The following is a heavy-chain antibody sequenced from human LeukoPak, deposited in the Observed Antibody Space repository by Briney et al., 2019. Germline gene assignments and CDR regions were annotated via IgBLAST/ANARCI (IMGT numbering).Heavy chain of an antibody. CDR1: GGPISSSNW. Sequence: SETLSLTCAVSGGPISSSNWWSWVRQPPGKGLEWIGEIYHSGSTNYNPSLKSRVTISLDKSKNQFSLKMSSVTAADTAVYYCARGTAAADYYYYYYGMDVWGQGTTVTVSS. D-gene: IGHD6-13*01. V-gene: IGHV4-4*02. CDR3: ARGTAAADYYYYYYGMDV. J-gene: IGHJ6*02. CDR2: IYHSGST.